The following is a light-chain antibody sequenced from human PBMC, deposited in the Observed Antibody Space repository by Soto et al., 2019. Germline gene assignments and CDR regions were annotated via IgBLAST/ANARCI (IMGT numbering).Light chain of an antibody. CDR2: KAS. V-gene: IGKV1-5*03. CDR1: QSINTW. J-gene: IGKJ1*01. CDR3: QRYQTYSQ. Sequence: DIQMTQSPSTLSASVGDRVTITCRASQSINTWLAWYQLKPGRAPKLLIYKASTLESGVSSRFSGSGSGTEFPLTISRLQHDDFATYYCQRYQTYSQFGQGTKVEIK.